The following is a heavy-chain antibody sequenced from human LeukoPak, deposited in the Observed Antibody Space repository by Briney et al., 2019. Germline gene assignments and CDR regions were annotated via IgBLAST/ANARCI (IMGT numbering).Heavy chain of an antibody. J-gene: IGHJ6*02. D-gene: IGHD7-27*01. Sequence: SETLSLTCTVSGGSISSYYWSWIREPPGKELEWIGYIYYSGSTNYNPSLKSRVTISVDTSKNQFSLKLSSVTAADTAVYYCARDSGGMDVWGQGTTVTVSS. CDR3: ARDSGGMDV. V-gene: IGHV4-59*01. CDR1: GGSISSYY. CDR2: IYYSGST.